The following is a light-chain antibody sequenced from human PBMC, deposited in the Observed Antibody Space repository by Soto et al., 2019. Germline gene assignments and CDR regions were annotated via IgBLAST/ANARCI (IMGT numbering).Light chain of an antibody. CDR3: RSYTSSSTLIG. V-gene: IGLV2-14*01. J-gene: IGLJ1*01. CDR1: SSDVGGYNY. Sequence: QSALTQPASVSGSPGQSITISCTGTSSDVGGYNYVSWYQQHPGKAPKLMIYDVSNRPSGVSNRFSGSKSGNTASLTISGPQSEDEADYYCRSYTSSSTLIGFGTGTKLTVL. CDR2: DVS.